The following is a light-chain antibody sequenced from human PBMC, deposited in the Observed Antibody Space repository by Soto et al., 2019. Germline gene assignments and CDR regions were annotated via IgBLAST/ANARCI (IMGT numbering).Light chain of an antibody. CDR2: QDI. J-gene: IGLJ2*01. Sequence: QSALTQPASVSGSLGQSITISCTGTSSDVGRYSLVSWYQQYPGKAPRLMIYQDIERPSGVSNRFSASKSGNTASLTISGLQTEDEANYYCCSYAGGTSVVFGGGTKLPVL. V-gene: IGLV2-23*01. CDR3: CSYAGGTSVV. CDR1: SSDVGRYSL.